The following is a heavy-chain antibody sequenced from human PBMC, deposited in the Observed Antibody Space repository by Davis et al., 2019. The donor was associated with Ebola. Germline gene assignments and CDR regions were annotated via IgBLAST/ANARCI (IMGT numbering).Heavy chain of an antibody. CDR3: ARGWADKIFGVVIEHYGMDV. CDR1: GGSISSSSYY. J-gene: IGHJ6*02. CDR2: IYYSGST. V-gene: IGHV4-39*01. D-gene: IGHD3-3*01. Sequence: MPSETLSLTCTVSGGSISSSSYYWGWIRQPPGKGLEWIGSIYYSGSTYYNPSLKSRVTISVDTSKNQFSLKLSSVTAADTAVYYCARGWADKIFGVVIEHYGMDVWGQGTTVTVSS.